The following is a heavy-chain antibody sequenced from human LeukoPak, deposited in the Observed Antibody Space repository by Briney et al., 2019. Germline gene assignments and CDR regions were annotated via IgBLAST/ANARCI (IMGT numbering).Heavy chain of an antibody. Sequence: PSETLSLTCAAYGASFSGYYWSWIRQPPGKGLEWIGEINHSGSTNYIPSLKSRVTISVDTSKNQFSLKLSSVTAADTAVYYSARGRGLTGSYYFDYWGQGTLVTVSS. CDR3: ARGRGLTGSYYFDY. J-gene: IGHJ4*02. CDR1: GASFSGYY. CDR2: INHSGST. D-gene: IGHD3-9*01. V-gene: IGHV4-34*01.